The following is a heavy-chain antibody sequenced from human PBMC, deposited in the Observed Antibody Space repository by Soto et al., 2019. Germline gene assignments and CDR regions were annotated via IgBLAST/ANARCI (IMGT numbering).Heavy chain of an antibody. CDR3: ARGNHRWLQLWYFDL. CDR2: IIPIFGKA. CDR1: GGTFSSYT. J-gene: IGHJ2*01. V-gene: IGHV1-69*12. D-gene: IGHD5-12*01. Sequence: QVQLVQSGAEVKKPGSSVTVSCKASGGTFSSYTISWVRQAPGQGLEWMGGIIPIFGKANYAQKFQGRVTITAEEYTSTAYMELSSVRSEDTAVYYCARGNHRWLQLWYFDLWGRGTLVTVSS.